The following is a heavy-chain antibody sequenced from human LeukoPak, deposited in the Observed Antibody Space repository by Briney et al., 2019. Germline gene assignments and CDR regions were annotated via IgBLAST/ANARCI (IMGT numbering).Heavy chain of an antibody. CDR2: IRYDGSKK. J-gene: IGHJ4*02. CDR3: ARDQVSVAGTGIDY. Sequence: GGSLRLSCAASGFTFSNYGMHWVRQAPGKGLEWEAFIRYDGSKKYYADSVKGRFTISRDNARNSLYLQMNSLRAEDTAVYYCARDQVSVAGTGIDYWGQGTLVTVSS. CDR1: GFTFSNYG. D-gene: IGHD6-19*01. V-gene: IGHV3-30*02.